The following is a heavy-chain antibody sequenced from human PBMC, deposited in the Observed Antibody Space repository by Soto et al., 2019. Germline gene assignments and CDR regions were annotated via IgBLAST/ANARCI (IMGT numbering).Heavy chain of an antibody. V-gene: IGHV3-64D*08. CDR2: ISSNGGST. D-gene: IGHD3-22*01. J-gene: IGHJ3*02. CDR1: GFTFSSYA. Sequence: GGSLRLSCSASGFTFSSYAMHWVRQAPGKGLEYVSAISSNGGSTYYADSVKGRFTISRDNSKNTLYLQMSSLRAEDTAVYYCVKDLYDSSGYLGGSPQHAFDIWGQGTMVTVSS. CDR3: VKDLYDSSGYLGGSPQHAFDI.